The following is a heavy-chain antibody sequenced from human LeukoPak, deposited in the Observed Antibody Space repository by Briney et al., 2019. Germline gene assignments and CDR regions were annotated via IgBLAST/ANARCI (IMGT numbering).Heavy chain of an antibody. D-gene: IGHD1-26*01. J-gene: IGHJ4*02. CDR1: GFTFSSYA. V-gene: IGHV3-23*01. Sequence: GGSLRLSCAASGFTFSSYAMSWVRQAPGKGLEWVSAISGSGGSTYYADSVKGRFTISRDNSKNTLYLQMNSLRAEDTAVYYCARDGNGSYRFDYWGQGTLVTVSS. CDR3: ARDGNGSYRFDY. CDR2: ISGSGGST.